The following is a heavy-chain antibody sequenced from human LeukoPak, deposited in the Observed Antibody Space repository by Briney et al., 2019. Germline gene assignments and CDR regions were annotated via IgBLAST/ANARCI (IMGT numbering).Heavy chain of an antibody. Sequence: SETLSLTCTVSGDSINSLDLWSWVRQPPGKGLEWIGEMYLSGTTHSNPSVKSRVTISINKSKNQFFLNLSSVTAADTAVYYCAGLVGRYSSGLYYYYFDYWGQGTLVTVSS. CDR1: GDSINSLDL. CDR2: MYLSGTT. V-gene: IGHV4-4*02. D-gene: IGHD3-22*01. CDR3: AGLVGRYSSGLYYYYFDY. J-gene: IGHJ4*02.